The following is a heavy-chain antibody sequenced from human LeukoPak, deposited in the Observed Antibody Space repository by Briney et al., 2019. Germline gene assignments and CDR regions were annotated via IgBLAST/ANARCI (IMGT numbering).Heavy chain of an antibody. D-gene: IGHD3-9*01. Sequence: SETLSLTCTVSGGSISSSSYYWGWIRQPPGKGLEWSGSIYYSGSTYYNPSLKSRVTISVDTSKNQFSLKLSSVTAADTAVYYYASSLDDILTTDAFDIWGQGTMVTVSS. CDR1: GGSISSSSYY. J-gene: IGHJ3*02. V-gene: IGHV4-39*01. CDR3: ASSLDDILTTDAFDI. CDR2: IYYSGST.